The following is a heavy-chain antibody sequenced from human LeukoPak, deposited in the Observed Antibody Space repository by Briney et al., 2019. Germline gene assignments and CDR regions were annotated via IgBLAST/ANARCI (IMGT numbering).Heavy chain of an antibody. CDR3: ATAPLYSSSWYFRGYFDD. V-gene: IGHV3-30*03. Sequence: GGSLRLSCAASGFTFSSYGMHWVRQAPGKGLEWVAVISYDGSNKYYADSVKGRFTISRDNSKNTLYLQMNSLRTEDTAVYYCATAPLYSSSWYFRGYFDDWGQGTLVTVSS. D-gene: IGHD6-13*01. CDR2: ISYDGSNK. J-gene: IGHJ4*02. CDR1: GFTFSSYG.